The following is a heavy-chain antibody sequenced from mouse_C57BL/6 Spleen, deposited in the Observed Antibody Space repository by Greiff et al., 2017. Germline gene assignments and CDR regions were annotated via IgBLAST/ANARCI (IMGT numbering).Heavy chain of an antibody. D-gene: IGHD1-1*01. CDR2: ISSGSSTI. CDR1: GFTFSDYG. CDR3: ARRDYYGSFWFAY. J-gene: IGHJ3*01. V-gene: IGHV5-17*01. Sequence: EVKLQESGGGLVKPGGSLKLSCAASGFTFSDYGMHWVRQAPEKGLGWVAYISSGSSTIYYADTVKGRFTISRDNAKNTLFLQMTSLRSEDTAMYYCARRDYYGSFWFAYWGQGTLVTVSA.